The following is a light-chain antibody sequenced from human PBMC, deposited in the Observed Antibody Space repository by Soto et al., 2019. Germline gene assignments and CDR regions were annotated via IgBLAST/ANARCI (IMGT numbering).Light chain of an antibody. V-gene: IGLV2-14*01. CDR2: DVS. J-gene: IGLJ1*01. Sequence: QSALTQPASVSGSPGQSITISCTGTSSDVGGYNYVSWYQQHPGKAPKLMIYDVSNRPSGVSNRCSGSKSGNTASLTISGVQAEDEGDYYCSSYTSSSTLYVFGTGTKVTVL. CDR1: SSDVGGYNY. CDR3: SSYTSSSTLYV.